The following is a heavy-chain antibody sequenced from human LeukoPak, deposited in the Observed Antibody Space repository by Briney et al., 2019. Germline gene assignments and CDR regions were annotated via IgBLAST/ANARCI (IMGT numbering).Heavy chain of an antibody. J-gene: IGHJ2*01. D-gene: IGHD6-19*01. V-gene: IGHV3-21*01. CDR3: VGGPGWVFDL. CDR2: ISSSGSYI. Sequence: GGSLRLSCAASGFTFNTYTMNWVRQAPGKGLEWVSSISSSGSYIYYADSMKGRFTISRDNARNSLYLHMNTLRGEDTAVYHCVGGPGWVFDLWGRGTLVTVSS. CDR1: GFTFNTYT.